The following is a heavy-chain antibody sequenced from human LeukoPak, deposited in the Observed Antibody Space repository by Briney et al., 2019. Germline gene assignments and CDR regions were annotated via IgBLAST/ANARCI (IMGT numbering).Heavy chain of an antibody. CDR2: IYYSGST. J-gene: IGHJ4*02. CDR3: ARGPYEGWSGESYRGFFDY. Sequence: SETLSLTWTVSGGPISSYYWSWIRQPPEKGLEWIGYIYYSGSTNYNPSLKSRVTISVDTSKNQFSLKLSSVTAADAAVYYCARGPYEGWSGESYRGFFDYWGQGTLVTVSS. CDR1: GGPISSYY. V-gene: IGHV4-59*01. D-gene: IGHD3-10*01.